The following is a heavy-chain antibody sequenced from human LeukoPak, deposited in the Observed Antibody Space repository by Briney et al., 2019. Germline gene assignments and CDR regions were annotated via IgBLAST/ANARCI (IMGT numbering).Heavy chain of an antibody. Sequence: PGGSLRLSCAASGFTFSSYAMHWVRQAPGKGLEWVAVISYDGSNKYYADSVKGRFTISRDNSKNTLYLQMNSLRSEDTAVYYCAREVDSSSSGDPWGQGTLVTVSS. V-gene: IGHV3-30-3*01. J-gene: IGHJ5*02. D-gene: IGHD6-6*01. CDR3: AREVDSSSSGDP. CDR1: GFTFSSYA. CDR2: ISYDGSNK.